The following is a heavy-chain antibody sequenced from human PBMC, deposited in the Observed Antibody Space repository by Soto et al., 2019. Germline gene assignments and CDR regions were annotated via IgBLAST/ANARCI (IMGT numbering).Heavy chain of an antibody. CDR3: ATRSCSGGTCYFDF. J-gene: IGHJ4*02. D-gene: IGHD2-15*01. V-gene: IGHV3-23*01. CDR2: IGGSGAGT. Sequence: EVQLLESGGGVVQPGGSLRLSCAASGFTFSNYVMTWVRQAPGKGLEWVSTIGGSGAGTYHADSVKGRFTISRDNSKNTPYLQMDSLRADDTALYYCATRSCSGGTCYFDFWGQGTLVAVSS. CDR1: GFTFSNYV.